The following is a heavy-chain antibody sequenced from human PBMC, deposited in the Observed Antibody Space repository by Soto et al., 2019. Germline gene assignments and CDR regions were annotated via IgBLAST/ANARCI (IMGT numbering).Heavy chain of an antibody. V-gene: IGHV4-39*01. J-gene: IGHJ4*02. CDR1: GGSISSSGYY. CDR2: IYYSGST. CDR3: ARRIPSAYAFDY. D-gene: IGHD4-17*01. Sequence: QLQLQESGPGLVKPSETLSLTCTVSGGSISSSGYYWGWIRQPPGKGLEWIGIIYYSGSTYYNPSLKSRVTISVDTSKNQFSLNLSSVTAADTAVYYCARRIPSAYAFDYWGQGTLVTVSS.